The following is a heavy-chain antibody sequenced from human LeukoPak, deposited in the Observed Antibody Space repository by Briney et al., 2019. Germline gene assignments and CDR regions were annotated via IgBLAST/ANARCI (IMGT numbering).Heavy chain of an antibody. Sequence: PGRSLRLSCAASGLTFSSYGMHWVRQAPGKGLQWVAVIWYDGSNKYYADSVKGGFTISRDNSKNTLYLQMNSLRAEDTAVYYCARDGYSSSWYGEVLYYFDYWGQGTLVTVSS. CDR1: GLTFSSYG. V-gene: IGHV3-33*01. CDR2: IWYDGSNK. CDR3: ARDGYSSSWYGEVLYYFDY. J-gene: IGHJ4*02. D-gene: IGHD6-13*01.